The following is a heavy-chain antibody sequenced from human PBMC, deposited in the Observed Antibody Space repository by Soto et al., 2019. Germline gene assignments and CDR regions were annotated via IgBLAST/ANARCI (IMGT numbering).Heavy chain of an antibody. V-gene: IGHV4-31*03. CDR2: IYYSGST. CDR3: ARADYCSSTSCYMSDAFDI. CDR1: GGSISSGGYY. Sequence: SETLSLTCTVSGGSISSGGYYWSWIRQHPGKGLEWIGYIYYSGSTYYNPSLKSRVTISVDTSKNQFSLKLSSVTAADTAVYYCARADYCSSTSCYMSDAFDIWGQGTMVTVSS. D-gene: IGHD2-2*02. J-gene: IGHJ3*02.